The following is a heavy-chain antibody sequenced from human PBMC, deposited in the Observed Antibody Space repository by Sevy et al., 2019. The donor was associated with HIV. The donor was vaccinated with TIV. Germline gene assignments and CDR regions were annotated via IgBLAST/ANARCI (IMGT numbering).Heavy chain of an antibody. V-gene: IGHV3-7*03. CDR2: IKRDGSEK. Sequence: GGCLRLSCAASGFVFSDYWMSWVRQAPGKGLEWVANIKRDGSEKYYVASVKGRFTISRDNAKTSLCLQMNSLRGEDTAVYYCARDCSSTTCLWGMDVWGQGTMVTVSS. CDR1: GFVFSDYW. D-gene: IGHD2-2*01. CDR3: ARDCSSTTCLWGMDV. J-gene: IGHJ6*02.